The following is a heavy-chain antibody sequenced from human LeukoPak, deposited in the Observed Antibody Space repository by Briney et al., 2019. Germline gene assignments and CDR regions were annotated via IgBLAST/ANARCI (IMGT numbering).Heavy chain of an antibody. Sequence: AETLSLTCTVSGGSINSTSNYWGCIRQPPGKGLEWAGSIYYSGTTSYNPSLSSRATISVDTSKTQFSLKLRFVTAADTAVYFCAGEYGDYYFDSWGQGTLVTVSS. D-gene: IGHD4-17*01. CDR2: IYYSGTT. CDR3: AGEYGDYYFDS. CDR1: GGSINSTSNY. V-gene: IGHV4-39*07. J-gene: IGHJ4*02.